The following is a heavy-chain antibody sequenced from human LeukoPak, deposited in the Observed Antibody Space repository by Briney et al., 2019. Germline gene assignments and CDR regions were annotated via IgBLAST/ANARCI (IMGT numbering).Heavy chain of an antibody. J-gene: IGHJ6*03. CDR3: ARGERRDGYKPYYYYMDV. Sequence: SETLSLTCTVSGGSISSYYWSWIRQPPGKGLEWIGYIYYSGSTSYNPSLKSRVTISVDTSKNQFSLQLNSVTPEDTAVYYCARGERRDGYKPYYYYMDVWGKGTTVTISS. CDR1: GGSISSYY. CDR2: IYYSGST. D-gene: IGHD5-24*01. V-gene: IGHV4-59*12.